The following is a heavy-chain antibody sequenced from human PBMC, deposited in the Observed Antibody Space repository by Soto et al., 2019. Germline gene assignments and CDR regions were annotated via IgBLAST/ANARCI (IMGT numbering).Heavy chain of an antibody. V-gene: IGHV4-34*01. Sequence: NPSETLSLTCAVYGGSFSGYYWSWIRQPPGKGLEWIGEINHSGSTNYNPSLKSRVTISVDTSKNQFSLKLSSVTAADTAVYYCASFPPEYSSSVIDYWGQGTLVTVSS. CDR2: INHSGST. CDR3: ASFPPEYSSSVIDY. D-gene: IGHD6-6*01. J-gene: IGHJ4*02. CDR1: GGSFSGYY.